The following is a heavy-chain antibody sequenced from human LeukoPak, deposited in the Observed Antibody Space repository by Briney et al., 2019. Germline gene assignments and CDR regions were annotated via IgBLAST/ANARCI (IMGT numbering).Heavy chain of an antibody. D-gene: IGHD6-13*01. V-gene: IGHV1-2*02. Sequence: ASVKVSCKASGYTFTGYYMHWVRQAPGQGLEWMGWINPNSGGTNYAQKFQGRVTMTRDTSISTAYMELRSLRSDDTAVYYCARVFSSWPDFDYWGQGTLVTVSS. CDR3: ARVFSSWPDFDY. CDR1: GYTFTGYY. CDR2: INPNSGGT. J-gene: IGHJ4*02.